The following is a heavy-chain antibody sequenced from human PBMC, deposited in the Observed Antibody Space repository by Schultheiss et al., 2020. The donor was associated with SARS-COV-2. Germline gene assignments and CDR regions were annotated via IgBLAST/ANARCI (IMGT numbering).Heavy chain of an antibody. CDR2: IKSKTDGGTT. J-gene: IGHJ6*02. CDR3: AKDNYYYGMDV. Sequence: GGSLRLSCAASGFTFSSYAMSWVRQAPGKGLEWVGRIKSKTDGGTTDYAAPVKGRFTISRDDSKNTLYLQMNSLKTEDTAVYYCAKDNYYYGMDVWGQGTTVTVSS. V-gene: IGHV3-15*01. CDR1: GFTFSSYA.